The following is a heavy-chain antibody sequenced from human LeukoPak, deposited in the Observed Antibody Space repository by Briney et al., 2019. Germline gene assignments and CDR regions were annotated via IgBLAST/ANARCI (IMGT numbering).Heavy chain of an antibody. Sequence: GGSLRLSREASGFRFEDYGMQWVRQRPGKGLEYVAGMAWNSGRIGYADSVKGRFTISRDNAKNSLYLQMNSLGPEDTGIYYCAKEMVYTTSSLDSWGQGTQVTVSS. CDR3: AKEMVYTTSSLDS. J-gene: IGHJ4*02. D-gene: IGHD2-8*01. V-gene: IGHV3-9*01. CDR1: GFRFEDYG. CDR2: MAWNSGRI.